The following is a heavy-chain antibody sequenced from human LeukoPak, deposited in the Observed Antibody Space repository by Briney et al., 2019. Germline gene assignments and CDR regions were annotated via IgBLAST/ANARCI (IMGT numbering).Heavy chain of an antibody. V-gene: IGHV4-39*01. Sequence: SETLSLTCTVSGGSISSSSYYWGWIRQPPGKGLEWIANIFYSGSTYYNPSLKSRVTISVDTSKNQFSLRLSSVTAADTAVYYCARGRRQKPYYMDVWGKGTTVTVSS. CDR3: ARGRRQKPYYMDV. J-gene: IGHJ6*03. CDR1: GGSISSSSYY. CDR2: IFYSGST.